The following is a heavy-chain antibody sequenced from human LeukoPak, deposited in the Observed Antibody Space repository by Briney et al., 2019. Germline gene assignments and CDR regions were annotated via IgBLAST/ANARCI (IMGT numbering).Heavy chain of an antibody. CDR3: ARRRSGGNCCASDY. Sequence: SETLSLTCTVSGGSITSSSYYWGWIRQPPGKGLEWIGNIYYSGSTSYNPSLKSRVTISIDTSRNQVSLILNSVTAADTAVYYCARRRSGGNCCASDYWGQGTLVSVSS. CDR1: GGSITSSSYY. CDR2: IYYSGST. J-gene: IGHJ4*02. V-gene: IGHV4-39*01. D-gene: IGHD2-15*01.